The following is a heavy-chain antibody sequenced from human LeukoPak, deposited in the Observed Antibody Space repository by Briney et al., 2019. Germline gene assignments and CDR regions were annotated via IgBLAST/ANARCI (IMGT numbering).Heavy chain of an antibody. CDR2: ISGSDGST. Sequence: GGSLRLSCAASGFTFSSYAMGWVRQAPGKGLQWVSAISGSDGSTYYADSVKGRFTISRDNSKNTLYLRMNSLRAEDTAVYYCAKYSENYLDYWGQGTLVTVSS. V-gene: IGHV3-23*01. J-gene: IGHJ4*02. D-gene: IGHD1-26*01. CDR3: AKYSENYLDY. CDR1: GFTFSSYA.